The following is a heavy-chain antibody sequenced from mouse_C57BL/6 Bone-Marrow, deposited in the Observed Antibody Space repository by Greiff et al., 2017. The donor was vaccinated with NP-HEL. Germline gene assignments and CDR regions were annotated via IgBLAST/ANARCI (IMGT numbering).Heavy chain of an antibody. V-gene: IGHV1-59*01. D-gene: IGHD3-3*01. J-gene: IGHJ2*01. Sequence: QVQLQQPGAELVRPGTSVKLSCKASGYTFTSYWMHWVKQRPGQGLEWIGVIDPSDSYTNYNQKFKGKATLTVDTSFSTAYMQLSSLTSEDSAVYYCARRSCYFDYWGQGTTLTVSS. CDR3: ARRSCYFDY. CDR1: GYTFTSYW. CDR2: IDPSDSYT.